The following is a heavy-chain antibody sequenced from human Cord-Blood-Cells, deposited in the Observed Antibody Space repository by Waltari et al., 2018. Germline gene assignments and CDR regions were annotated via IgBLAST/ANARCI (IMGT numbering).Heavy chain of an antibody. D-gene: IGHD3-22*01. V-gene: IGHV3-53*01. J-gene: IGHJ4*02. CDR2: IYSGGST. CDR1: GFTVSSHY. CDR3: ARDYYDSSGYYYDY. Sequence: EVQLVESGGGLIQPGGSLSLSCTASGFTVSSHYMSWARQAPGKGLEWVSVIYSGGSTYYADSVKGRFTISRDNSKNTLYLQMNSLRAEDTAVYYCARDYYDSSGYYYDYWGQGTLVTVSS.